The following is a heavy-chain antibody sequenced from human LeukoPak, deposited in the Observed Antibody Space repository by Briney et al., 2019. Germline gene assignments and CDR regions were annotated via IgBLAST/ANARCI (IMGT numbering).Heavy chain of an antibody. CDR3: AKDASGYSYGYYFDY. CDR1: GFTSSSYA. D-gene: IGHD5-18*01. Sequence: GGSLRLSCAASGFTSSSYAMSWVRQAPGKGLEWVSAISGSGGSTYYADSVKGRFTISRDNSKNTLYLQMNSLRAEDTAVYYCAKDASGYSYGYYFDYWGQGTLVTVSS. V-gene: IGHV3-23*01. J-gene: IGHJ4*02. CDR2: ISGSGGST.